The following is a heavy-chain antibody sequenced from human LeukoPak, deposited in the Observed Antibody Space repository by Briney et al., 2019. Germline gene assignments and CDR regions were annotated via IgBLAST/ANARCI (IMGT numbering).Heavy chain of an antibody. CDR3: TSECSSSPAY. CDR2: IYYNGNS. CDR1: GGSITNPTYH. D-gene: IGHD6-13*01. Sequence: SDTLSLTCTVSGGSITNPTYHWGWVRQPPGKGLEWIGSIYYNGNSYYNLDLKSRLTLSIDTSKNQFSLKLESVTAADTAVYYCTSECSSSPAYWGQGTLVTVSS. V-gene: IGHV4-39*02. J-gene: IGHJ4*02.